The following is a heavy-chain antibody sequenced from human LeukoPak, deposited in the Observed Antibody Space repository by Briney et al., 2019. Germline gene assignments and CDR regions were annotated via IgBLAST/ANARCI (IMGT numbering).Heavy chain of an antibody. V-gene: IGHV1-69*05. J-gene: IGHJ5*02. Sequence: GASVKVSCKASGGTFSSYAISWVRQAPGQGLEWMGGIIPIFGTANYAQKFQGRVTITTDESTSTAYMELSSLRSEDTAVYYCARDSGYRPLGYCSSTSCPRWFDPWGQGTLVTVSS. CDR1: GGTFSSYA. D-gene: IGHD2-2*01. CDR2: IIPIFGTA. CDR3: ARDSGYRPLGYCSSTSCPRWFDP.